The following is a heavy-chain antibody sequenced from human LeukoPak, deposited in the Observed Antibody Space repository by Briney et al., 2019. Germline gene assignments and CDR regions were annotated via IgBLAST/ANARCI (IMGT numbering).Heavy chain of an antibody. CDR2: IIPKNGGT. V-gene: IGHV1-2*06. D-gene: IGHD2-21*02. Sequence: GASVKVSCKASGYTFSVYYIHWMRQAPGQGLEWMGRIIPKNGGTNYAQKFQDRVTMTRDTSISTAYMELSSLTDDDTAEYYCARGVLLQGRGAFDIWGQGTMVTVSS. CDR3: ARGVLLQGRGAFDI. J-gene: IGHJ3*02. CDR1: GYTFSVYY.